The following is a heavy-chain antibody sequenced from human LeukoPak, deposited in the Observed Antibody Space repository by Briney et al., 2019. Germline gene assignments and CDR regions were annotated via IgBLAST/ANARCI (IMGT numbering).Heavy chain of an antibody. CDR1: GFTFSSYE. Sequence: PGGSLRLSCAASGFTFSSYEMNWVRQAPGKGLEWVSYISSSGSTIYYADSVKGRFTISRDNAKNSLYLQMNSLRAEDTAVYYCASKSLSYYDFWSGYLDYYYGMDVWGQGTTVTVSS. CDR3: ASKSLSYYDFWSGYLDYYYGMDV. V-gene: IGHV3-48*03. J-gene: IGHJ6*02. D-gene: IGHD3-3*01. CDR2: ISSSGSTI.